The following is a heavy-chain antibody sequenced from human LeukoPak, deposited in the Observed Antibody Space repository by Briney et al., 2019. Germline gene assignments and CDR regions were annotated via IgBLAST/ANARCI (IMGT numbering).Heavy chain of an antibody. CDR3: AKTRSSPSWFDP. CDR2: IYTNGGI. CDR1: GGSISSSY. V-gene: IGHV4-4*07. Sequence: PSETLSLTCTVSGGSISSSYWSWIRQPAGKGLEWIGRIYTNGGINYNPSLKSRVTISFDKSQNQLSLRLSSVTAADTAVYYCAKTRSSPSWFDPWGQGTLVTVSP. J-gene: IGHJ5*02.